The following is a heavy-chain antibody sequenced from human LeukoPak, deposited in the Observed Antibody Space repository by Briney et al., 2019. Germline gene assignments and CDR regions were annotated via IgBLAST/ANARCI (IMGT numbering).Heavy chain of an antibody. CDR1: GYTFTGYY. V-gene: IGHV1-2*02. J-gene: IGHJ6*02. CDR3: ARGEEGNYYFYYGMDV. Sequence: ASVKVSCKASGYTFTGYYMHWVRQAPGQGLEWMGWIIPNSGATKYAQKFQGRVTMTWDTSISAVYMELSRLISDDTAVYYCARGEEGNYYFYYGMDVWGQGTTVTVSS. CDR2: IIPNSGAT.